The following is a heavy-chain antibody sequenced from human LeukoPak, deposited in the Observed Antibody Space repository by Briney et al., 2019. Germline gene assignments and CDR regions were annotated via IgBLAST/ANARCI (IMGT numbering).Heavy chain of an antibody. CDR2: IKSKTDGGTA. Sequence: GGSLRLSCAASGFTFSNAWMSWVRQAPGKGLEWVGRIKSKTDGGTADYAAPVKGRFTISRDDSKNTLYLQMNSLKTEDTAVYYCTTVGDYGDYYFDYWGQGTLVTVSS. CDR3: TTVGDYGDYYFDY. D-gene: IGHD4-17*01. CDR1: GFTFSNAW. J-gene: IGHJ4*02. V-gene: IGHV3-15*01.